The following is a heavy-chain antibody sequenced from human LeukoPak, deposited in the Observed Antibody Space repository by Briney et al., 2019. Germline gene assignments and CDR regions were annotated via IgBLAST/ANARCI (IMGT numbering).Heavy chain of an antibody. Sequence: GGSLRLSCAASGFTFDDYAMHWVRQAPGKGLEWVSGISWNSGSIGYADSVKGRLTISRDNAKNSLYLQMNSLRAEDTALYYCAKDNYASWGQGTLVTVSS. CDR3: AKDNYAS. D-gene: IGHD4-17*01. J-gene: IGHJ5*02. CDR2: ISWNSGSI. CDR1: GFTFDDYA. V-gene: IGHV3-9*01.